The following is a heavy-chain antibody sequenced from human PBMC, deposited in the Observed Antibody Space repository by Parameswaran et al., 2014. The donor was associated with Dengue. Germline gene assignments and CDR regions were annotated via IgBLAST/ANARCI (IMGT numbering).Heavy chain of an antibody. CDR3: ARQWLNYFDY. Sequence: VRQMPGKGLEWIGSIYYSGSTYYNPSLKSRVTISADTSKNQFSLKLNSVSAADTAVYFCARQWLNYFDYWGQGTLVTVSS. D-gene: IGHD5-12*01. CDR2: IYYSGST. V-gene: IGHV4-39*01. J-gene: IGHJ4*02.